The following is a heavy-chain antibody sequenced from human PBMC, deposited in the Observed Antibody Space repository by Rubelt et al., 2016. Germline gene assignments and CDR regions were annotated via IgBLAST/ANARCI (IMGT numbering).Heavy chain of an antibody. CDR3: ARGYSYGSGAFDI. CDR1: GGSISSSSYY. Sequence: QLQLQESGPGLVKPSETLSLTCTVSGGSISSSSYYWGWIRQPPGKGLEWIGSIYYSGSTYYNPSLKDRVTVSVDTSRNQFSLKLSAVTAADTAVYYCARGYSYGSGAFDIWGQGTMVTVSS. V-gene: IGHV4-39*07. CDR2: IYYSGST. D-gene: IGHD5-18*01. J-gene: IGHJ3*02.